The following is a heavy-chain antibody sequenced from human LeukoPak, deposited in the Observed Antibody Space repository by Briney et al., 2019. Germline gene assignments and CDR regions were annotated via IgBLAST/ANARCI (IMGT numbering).Heavy chain of an antibody. J-gene: IGHJ4*02. D-gene: IGHD2-21*02. CDR1: GFTFSDYY. CDR2: ISSSGSTI. Sequence: GGSLRLSCAASGFTFSDYYMSWIRQAPGKGLEWVSYISSSGSTIYYADSVKGRFTISRDNAKNSLYLQMNSLRAEDTAVYYWAGSWVVTATDNDYWGQGTLVTVSS. CDR3: AGSWVVTATDNDY. V-gene: IGHV3-11*01.